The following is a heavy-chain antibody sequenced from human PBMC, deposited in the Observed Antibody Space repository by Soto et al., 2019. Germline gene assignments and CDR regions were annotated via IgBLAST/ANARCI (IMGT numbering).Heavy chain of an antibody. CDR1: GDSVSSNSAA. J-gene: IGHJ6*02. V-gene: IGHV6-1*01. Sequence: SQTLSLTCAISGDSVSSNSAAWNWIRQSPSRGLEWLGRTYYRSKWYNDYAVSVKSRITINPDTSKNQFSLQLNSVTPEDTAVYYCARVRRDSSGWYEVDYGMDVWGQGTTVTVSS. CDR3: ARVRRDSSGWYEVDYGMDV. D-gene: IGHD6-19*01. CDR2: TYYRSKWYN.